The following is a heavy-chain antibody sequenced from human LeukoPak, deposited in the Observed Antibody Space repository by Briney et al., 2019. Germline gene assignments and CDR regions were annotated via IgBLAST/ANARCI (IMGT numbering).Heavy chain of an antibody. D-gene: IGHD3-22*01. Sequence: ASVKVSCKASGYTFTSYGISWVRQAPGQGLEWMGWINPNSGGTNYAQRFQRRVTMTRDTSISTAYMELSRLRSDDTAVYYCARAGGNYYDSSGYYDHDYWGQGTLVTVSS. CDR3: ARAGGNYYDSSGYYDHDY. V-gene: IGHV1-2*02. CDR1: GYTFTSYG. CDR2: INPNSGGT. J-gene: IGHJ4*02.